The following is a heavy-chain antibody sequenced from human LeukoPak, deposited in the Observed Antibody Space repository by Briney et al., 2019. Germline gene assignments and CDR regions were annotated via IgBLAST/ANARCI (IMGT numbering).Heavy chain of an antibody. CDR3: AKDTSSSPSFFYLDV. Sequence: GRSLRLSCAASGFTFDDYAMHWVRQAPGKGLEWVSGISWNSRKMDYADSVRGRFTISRDNDKNSVYLQMNSLTAEDTALYYCAKDTSSSPSFFYLDVWGKGPRSPSP. J-gene: IGHJ6*03. CDR2: ISWNSRKM. V-gene: IGHV3-9*01. D-gene: IGHD6-6*01. CDR1: GFTFDDYA.